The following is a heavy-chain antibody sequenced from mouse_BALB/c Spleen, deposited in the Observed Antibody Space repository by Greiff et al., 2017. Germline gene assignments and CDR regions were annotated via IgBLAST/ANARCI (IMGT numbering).Heavy chain of an antibody. J-gene: IGHJ2*01. Sequence: EVQLVESGGGLVKPGGSLKLSCAASGFAFSSYDMSWVRQTPEKRLEWVAYISSGGGSTYYPDTVKGRFTISRDNAKNTLYLQMSSLKSEDTAMYYCARHGSSFDYWGQGTTRTVSS. D-gene: IGHD1-1*01. V-gene: IGHV5-12-1*01. CDR3: ARHGSSFDY. CDR2: ISSGGGST. CDR1: GFAFSSYD.